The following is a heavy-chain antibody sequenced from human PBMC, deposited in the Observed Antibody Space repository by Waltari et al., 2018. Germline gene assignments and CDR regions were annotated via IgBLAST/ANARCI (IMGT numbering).Heavy chain of an antibody. Sequence: QVQLVQSGAEVKKPGSSVKVSCKASGGTFSSYAINWVRQAPGQGLEWMGGIIPVFGTANYAQRFQGRVTITTEESTSTAYMELSSLKPEDTAVYYCTRVTGGSWEGGFDPWGQGTLVTVSS. V-gene: IGHV1-69*05. CDR1: GGTFSSYA. D-gene: IGHD6-13*01. CDR3: TRVTGGSWEGGFDP. CDR2: IIPVFGTA. J-gene: IGHJ5*02.